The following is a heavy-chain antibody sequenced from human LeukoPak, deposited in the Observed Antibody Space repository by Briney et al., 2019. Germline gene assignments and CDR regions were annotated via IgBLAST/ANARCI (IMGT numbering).Heavy chain of an antibody. D-gene: IGHD1-26*01. V-gene: IGHV3-30*18. CDR2: ISYDGRNK. CDR3: AKSSVGATTEVVDY. J-gene: IGHJ4*02. CDR1: GFTFSSFG. Sequence: GRSLRLSCAASGFTFSSFGMHWVRQAPGKGLEWVAVISYDGRNKDFADPVKGRFTIFRDNSKNTLYLQMNSLRAEDTAVYYCAKSSVGATTEVVDYWGQGTLVTVSS.